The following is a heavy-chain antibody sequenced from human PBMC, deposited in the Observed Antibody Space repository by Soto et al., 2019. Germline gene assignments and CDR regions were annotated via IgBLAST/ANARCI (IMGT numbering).Heavy chain of an antibody. CDR3: ARDGRYSGSYGGYYFDY. J-gene: IGHJ4*02. V-gene: IGHV1-18*01. CDR2: ISANTGNT. Sequence: QVQLVQSGAEVKKPGASVKVSFKASGYTFTGYGISWVRQAPGQGLEWMGWISANTGNTNFAQKLQGRVTMTTDTSTSTAYMELRSLRSDDTAVNYCARDGRYSGSYGGYYFDYWGQGTLVTVSS. CDR1: GYTFTGYG. D-gene: IGHD1-26*01.